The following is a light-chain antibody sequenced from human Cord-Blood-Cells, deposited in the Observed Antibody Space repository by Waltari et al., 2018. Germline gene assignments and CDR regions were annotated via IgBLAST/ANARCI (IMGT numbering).Light chain of an antibody. CDR3: QQANSFPIT. Sequence: DIQMTQSPSSASAPVEGTITITCRASQGISSWLAWYQQKPGQAPKLLIYAASSLQSGVPSRFSGSVSGTDFTLTISSLQPEDFATYYCQQANSFPITFGQGTRLEIK. J-gene: IGKJ5*01. V-gene: IGKV1-12*01. CDR1: QGISSW. CDR2: AAS.